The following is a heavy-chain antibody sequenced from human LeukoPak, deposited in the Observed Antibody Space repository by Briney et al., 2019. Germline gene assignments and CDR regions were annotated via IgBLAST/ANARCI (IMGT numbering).Heavy chain of an antibody. J-gene: IGHJ4*02. CDR2: IKSKTDGGTT. CDR3: TLPWGSGSYYDY. CDR1: GFNFNNAW. D-gene: IGHD3-10*01. V-gene: IGHV3-15*01. Sequence: GGSLRLSCAASGFNFNNAWMNWVRQAPGKGLEWVGRIKSKTDGGTTDYAAPVKGRFTISRDDSKNTLFLQMNSLKTEDTAVYYCTLPWGSGSYYDYWGQGTLVTVSS.